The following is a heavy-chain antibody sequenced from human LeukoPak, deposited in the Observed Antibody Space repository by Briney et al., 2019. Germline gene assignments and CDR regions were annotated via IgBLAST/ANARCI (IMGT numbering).Heavy chain of an antibody. D-gene: IGHD3-10*01. CDR1: GAPSSGYV. CDR3: ARGGAGDYGDYYDY. V-gene: IGHV1-69*04. J-gene: IGHJ4*02. Sequence: ASVKVSCKASGAPSSGYVTSGVRRALGKGLGWLGRIIPILGIANYAQKFQGRVTITADKSTSTAYMELSRLRSDDTAVYYCARGGAGDYGDYYDYWGQGTLVTVSS. CDR2: IIPILGIA.